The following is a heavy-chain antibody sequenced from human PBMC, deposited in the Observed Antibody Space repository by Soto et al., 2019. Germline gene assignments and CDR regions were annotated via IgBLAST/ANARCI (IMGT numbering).Heavy chain of an antibody. CDR2: INPNSGGT. Sequence: QVQLVQSGAEVKKPGASVKVSCKASGYTFTGYYMHWVRQAPGQGLEWMGWINPNSGGTNYAQKFQGWVTMTRDTSISTAYMELSRLRSDDTAVYYCARDGDYVWGSYRLPGLGYWGKGTLVTVSS. CDR1: GYTFTGYY. V-gene: IGHV1-2*04. J-gene: IGHJ4*02. D-gene: IGHD3-16*02. CDR3: ARDGDYVWGSYRLPGLGY.